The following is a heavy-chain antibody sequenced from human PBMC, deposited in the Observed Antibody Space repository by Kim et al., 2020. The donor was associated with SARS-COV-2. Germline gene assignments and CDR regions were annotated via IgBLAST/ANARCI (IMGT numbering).Heavy chain of an antibody. V-gene: IGHV3-66*02. CDR3: ARELGAPLTTDDYGDWFYLC. D-gene: IGHD4-17*01. CDR1: GFTVSSNY. CDR2: IYSGGST. Sequence: GGSLRLSCAAYGFTVSSNYMSWVRQAPGKGLEWVSVIYSGGSTYYADSVKGRFTISRDNSKNTLYLQMNSLRAEDTAVYYCARELGAPLTTDDYGDWFYLCWVQRTLVTVSS. J-gene: IGHJ4*02.